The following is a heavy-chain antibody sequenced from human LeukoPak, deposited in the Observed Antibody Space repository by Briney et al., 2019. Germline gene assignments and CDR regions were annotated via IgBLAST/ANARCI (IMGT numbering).Heavy chain of an antibody. CDR1: GVSVGSHF. V-gene: IGHV4-4*07. CDR3: ARAYCGGDCTAGGAFDI. Sequence: SETLSLTCSVSGVSVGSHFWSWVRQPAGKALEWIGRVSASGAISSNPSLNSRVTMSLDTSKNQFSLKLTSVTAADTAVYFCARAYCGGDCTAGGAFDIWGQGTMVNVSS. CDR2: VSASGAI. J-gene: IGHJ3*02. D-gene: IGHD2-21*01.